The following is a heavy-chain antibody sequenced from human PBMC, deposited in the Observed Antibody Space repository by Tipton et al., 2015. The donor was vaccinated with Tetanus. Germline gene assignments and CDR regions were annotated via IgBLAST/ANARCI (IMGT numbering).Heavy chain of an antibody. CDR2: IYYRGDT. D-gene: IGHD7-27*01. Sequence: TLSLTCTVTGDSISSSRFYWDWVRLAPGKGPEWIGSIYYRGDTYHSPSLKSRVTMSVDTSKNQFSVTLSSVTAADTAVYYCARQLWGYWFDPWGQGTRVTVSS. CDR3: ARQLWGYWFDP. V-gene: IGHV4-39*01. CDR1: GDSISSSRFY. J-gene: IGHJ5*02.